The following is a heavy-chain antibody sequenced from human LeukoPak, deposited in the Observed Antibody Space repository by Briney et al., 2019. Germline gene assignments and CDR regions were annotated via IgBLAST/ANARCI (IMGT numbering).Heavy chain of an antibody. J-gene: IGHJ4*02. D-gene: IGHD2-2*01. CDR1: GFTFSSYA. CDR3: AKVVVPAAHRQVDY. V-gene: IGHV3-23*01. Sequence: GGSLRLSCAASGFTFSSYAMSWVRQAPGKGLEWVSAISGSGGSTYYADSVKGRFTISRDNTKNTLYLQMNSLRAEDTAVYYCAKVVVPAAHRQVDYWGQGTLVTVSS. CDR2: ISGSGGST.